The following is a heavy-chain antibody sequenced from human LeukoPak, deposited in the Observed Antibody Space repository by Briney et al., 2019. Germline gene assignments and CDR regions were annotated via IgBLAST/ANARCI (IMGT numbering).Heavy chain of an antibody. Sequence: SETLSLTCTVSGGSISSSSYYWGWIRQPPGKGLEWIGSIYYSGSTYYNPSLKSRVTISVDTPKNQFSLKLSSVTAADTAVYYCARGGYCSSTSCYEQYYFDYWGQGTLVTVSS. CDR3: ARGGYCSSTSCYEQYYFDY. D-gene: IGHD2-2*01. CDR2: IYYSGST. CDR1: GGSISSSSYY. V-gene: IGHV4-39*07. J-gene: IGHJ4*02.